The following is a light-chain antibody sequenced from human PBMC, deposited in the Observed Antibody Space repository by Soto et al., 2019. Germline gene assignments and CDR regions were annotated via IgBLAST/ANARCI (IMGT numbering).Light chain of an antibody. CDR1: SSDVGGYKY. CDR2: EVS. J-gene: IGLJ2*01. Sequence: QSALTQPASVSGSPGQSITISCTGTSSDVGGYKYVSWYQQHPGKAPKLIIPEVSSRPSGVSSRFSGSKSGNTASLTISGLQAEDEADYYCSSYTSSATLVFGVGTKLTVL. CDR3: SSYTSSATLV. V-gene: IGLV2-14*01.